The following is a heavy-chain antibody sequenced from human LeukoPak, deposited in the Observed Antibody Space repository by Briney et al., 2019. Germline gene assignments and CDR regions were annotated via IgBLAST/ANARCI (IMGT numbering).Heavy chain of an antibody. Sequence: SETLSLTCTVSGYFISSGYFWGWIRQPPGRGLEWIGSMYHSGSAYYNPSLKSRVTISLDTSKNQFSLKLTSETAADTAVYYCARDWPTTVTTDYWGQGTLVTVSS. CDR3: ARDWPTTVTTDY. CDR2: MYHSGSA. J-gene: IGHJ4*02. V-gene: IGHV4-38-2*02. CDR1: GYFISSGYF. D-gene: IGHD4-17*01.